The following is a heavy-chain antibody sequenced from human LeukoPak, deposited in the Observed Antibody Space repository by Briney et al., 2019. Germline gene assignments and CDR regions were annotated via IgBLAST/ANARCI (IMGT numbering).Heavy chain of an antibody. D-gene: IGHD6-13*01. J-gene: IGHJ4*02. CDR1: GFTFSMYG. Sequence: SGGSLRLSCAASGFTFSMYGMHWVRQAPGKGLEWVADISYDGSYKNYADSVKGRFSISRDNDKKMLFLQIDSLRSEDSAVYYCVKDGPSGYFPHRVLEYWGQGTLITVSS. V-gene: IGHV3-30*18. CDR3: VKDGPSGYFPHRVLEY. CDR2: ISYDGSYK.